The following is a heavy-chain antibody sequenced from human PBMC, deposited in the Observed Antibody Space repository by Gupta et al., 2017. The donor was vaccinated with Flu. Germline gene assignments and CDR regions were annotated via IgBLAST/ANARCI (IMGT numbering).Heavy chain of an antibody. CDR3: ARHERGYCSGGSCYSTHNWFDP. D-gene: IGHD2-15*01. Sequence: RIYGKGSGYSFTSYWISWVRQMPGKGLEWMGRIDPSDSYTNYSPSFQGHVTISADKSISTAYLQWSSLKASDTAMYYCARHERGYCSGGSCYSTHNWFDPWGQGTLVTVSS. J-gene: IGHJ5*02. V-gene: IGHV5-10-1*01. CDR1: GYSFTSYW. CDR2: IDPSDSYT.